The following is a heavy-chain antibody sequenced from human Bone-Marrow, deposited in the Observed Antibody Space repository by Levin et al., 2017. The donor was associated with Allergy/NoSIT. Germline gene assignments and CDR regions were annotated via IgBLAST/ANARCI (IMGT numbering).Heavy chain of an antibody. J-gene: IGHJ3*02. Sequence: KVSCKGSGYSFTNYWIGWVRQVPGKGLEWMGIIYPGDSDSRYSPSFHGHVSISTDNSINTAYLQWSSLRASDTAVYYCARPESVGAARPRNGFHIWGQGTMVTVSS. CDR2: IYPGDSDS. CDR1: GYSFTNYW. V-gene: IGHV5-51*01. D-gene: IGHD1-26*01. CDR3: ARPESVGAARPRNGFHI.